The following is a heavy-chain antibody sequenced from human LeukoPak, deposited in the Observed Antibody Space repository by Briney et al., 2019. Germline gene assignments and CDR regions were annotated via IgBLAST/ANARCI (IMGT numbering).Heavy chain of an antibody. J-gene: IGHJ4*02. Sequence: GGSLRLSCEASGFTFGVYEMNWVRQAPGKGLEWVSYISSSGSTIFYADSAKGRFTISRDNAKNSLYLQMNSLRAEDTAVYYCASGDDFWSGYHLDYWGQGTLVTVSS. CDR1: GFTFGVYE. D-gene: IGHD3-3*01. CDR3: ASGDDFWSGYHLDY. CDR2: ISSSGSTI. V-gene: IGHV3-48*03.